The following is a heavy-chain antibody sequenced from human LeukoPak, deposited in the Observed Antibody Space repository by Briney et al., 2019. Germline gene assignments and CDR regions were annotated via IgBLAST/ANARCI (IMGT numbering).Heavy chain of an antibody. CDR2: VYYSGST. Sequence: PSETLSLTCTVSGGTISSSNNFWGWIRQPPGKGLEWIGSVYYSGSTSYNPSLKSRATMSVDTSKNQFSPMLRSVTAADTAVYYCARLWVGATKIDSWGQGTLLTVSS. CDR1: GGTISSSNNF. J-gene: IGHJ4*02. CDR3: ARLWVGATKIDS. D-gene: IGHD1-26*01. V-gene: IGHV4-39*01.